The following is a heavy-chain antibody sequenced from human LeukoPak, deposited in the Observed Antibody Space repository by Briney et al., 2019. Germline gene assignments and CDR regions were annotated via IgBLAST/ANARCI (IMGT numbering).Heavy chain of an antibody. J-gene: IGHJ6*03. CDR2: INHSGSA. V-gene: IGHV4-34*01. D-gene: IGHD3-22*01. Sequence: AETLSLTCAVYGVSFSGYYWSWIRQPPRKGLEWVGGINHSGSANYNPSLTSRVTISVDTSKNQLSLKLSSVTAADTAVYYCARSDKYYYGSSGHAISDYYYMDVWGKGTTVTVSS. CDR1: GVSFSGYY. CDR3: ARSDKYYYGSSGHAISDYYYMDV.